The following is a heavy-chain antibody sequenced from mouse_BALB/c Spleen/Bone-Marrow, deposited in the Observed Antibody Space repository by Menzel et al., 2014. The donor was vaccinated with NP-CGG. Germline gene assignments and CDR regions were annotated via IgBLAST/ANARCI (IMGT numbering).Heavy chain of an antibody. D-gene: IGHD1-1*01. CDR1: GYEFSDSW. CDR2: IYPGDGDS. J-gene: IGHJ4*01. CDR3: ARSLSVVTPMDY. Sequence: QVQLQQSGPELVRPGASVKISCKASGYEFSDSWMNWVKQRPGQGLEWIGRIYPGDGDSIYNGKFKGKATLTSDKFSSTAYMQLSSLTSVDSAVYFYARSLSVVTPMDYWGQGTSVTVSS. V-gene: IGHV1-82*01.